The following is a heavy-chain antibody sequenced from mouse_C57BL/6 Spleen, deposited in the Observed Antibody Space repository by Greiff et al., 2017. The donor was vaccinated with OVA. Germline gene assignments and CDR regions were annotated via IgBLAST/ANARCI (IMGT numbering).Heavy chain of an antibody. CDR3: ARSGSSGLAWFAY. CDR1: GYTFTSYW. Sequence: QVQLKQPGAELVMPGASVKLSCKASGYTFTSYWMHWVKQRPGQGLAWIGEIDPSDSYTNYNQKFKGKSTLTVDTSSRPAYMQLSSLTSEDSAVYNCARSGSSGLAWFAYGGQGTLVTVSA. V-gene: IGHV1-69*01. D-gene: IGHD3-2*02. J-gene: IGHJ3*01. CDR2: IDPSDSYT.